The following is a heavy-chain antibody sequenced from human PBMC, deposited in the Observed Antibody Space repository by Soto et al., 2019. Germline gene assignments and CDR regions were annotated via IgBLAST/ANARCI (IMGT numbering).Heavy chain of an antibody. D-gene: IGHD3-10*01. Sequence: GGSLRLSCAASGFTFSNAWMSWVRQAPGKGLEWVGRIKSKTDGGTTDYAAPVKGRFTISRDDSKNTLYLQMNSLKTEDTAVYYCTTSGSYTQYYFDYWGQGTLVTVSS. CDR1: GFTFSNAW. CDR2: IKSKTDGGTT. V-gene: IGHV3-15*01. CDR3: TTSGSYTQYYFDY. J-gene: IGHJ4*02.